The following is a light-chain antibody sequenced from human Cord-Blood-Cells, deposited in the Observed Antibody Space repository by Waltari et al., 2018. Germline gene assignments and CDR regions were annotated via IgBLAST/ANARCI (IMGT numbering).Light chain of an antibody. J-gene: IGLJ3*02. V-gene: IGLV3-16*01. Sequence: SYELTQPPSVSVSLGQMARITCSGEALPKKYAYWYQQKPGQFPVLVIYKDSERPSVIPERFSGSSSGTIVTLTISGVQAEDEADYYCLSADSSATWVFGGGTKLTVL. CDR3: LSADSSATWV. CDR2: KDS. CDR1: ALPKKY.